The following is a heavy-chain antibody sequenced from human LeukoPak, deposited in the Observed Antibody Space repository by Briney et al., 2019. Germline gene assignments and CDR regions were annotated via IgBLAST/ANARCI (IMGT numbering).Heavy chain of an antibody. V-gene: IGHV3-74*01. CDR3: APLEFEYSGYDSLKY. CDR1: GFTFSSYW. CDR2: INSDGSST. J-gene: IGHJ4*02. Sequence: GGSLRLSCAASGFTFSSYWMHWVRQAPGKGLVWVSRINSDGSSTSYADSVKGRFTISRDNAKNTLYLQMNSLRAEDTAVYYCAPLEFEYSGYDSLKYWGQGTLVTVSS. D-gene: IGHD5-12*01.